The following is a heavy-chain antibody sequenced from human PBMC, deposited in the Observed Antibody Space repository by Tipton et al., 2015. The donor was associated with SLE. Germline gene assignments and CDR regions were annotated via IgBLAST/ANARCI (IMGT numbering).Heavy chain of an antibody. CDR2: INAGNGNT. Sequence: QVQLVQSGAEVKKPGASVKVSCKASGYTFTSYAMHWVRQDPGQRLEWMGWINAGNGNTKYSQKFQGRVTITRDTSASTAYMELSSLRSEDTAVYYCARGRVVADHGPFDYWGQGTLVTVSS. CDR3: ARGRVVADHGPFDY. CDR1: GYTFTSYA. V-gene: IGHV1-3*01. J-gene: IGHJ4*02. D-gene: IGHD2-15*01.